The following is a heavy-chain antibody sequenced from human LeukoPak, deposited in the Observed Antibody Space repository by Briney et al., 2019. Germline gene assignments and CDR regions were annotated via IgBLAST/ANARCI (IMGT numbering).Heavy chain of an antibody. J-gene: IGHJ4*02. Sequence: SETLSLTCTVSGGSISSSSYYWGWIRQPPGKGLEWIGSIYYSGSTYYNPSLKSRVTISVDTSKNQFSLKLSSVTTADTAVYYCARDAGSIAAAGTVYFDYWGQGTLVTVSS. CDR2: IYYSGST. D-gene: IGHD6-13*01. V-gene: IGHV4-39*07. CDR3: ARDAGSIAAAGTVYFDY. CDR1: GGSISSSSYY.